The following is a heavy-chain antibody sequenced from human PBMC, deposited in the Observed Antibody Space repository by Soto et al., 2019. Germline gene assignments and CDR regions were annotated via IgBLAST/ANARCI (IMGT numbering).Heavy chain of an antibody. Sequence: SQTISLTCAVYGGSLSGYYWSRNRQPPGKGLEWIGEINHSRSTNYNPSLKSRVTISEDTSKNQFSLRLSSVTAADTAVYYCARQVFDILTGSKTADWSDPWGQVTLVTDSA. V-gene: IGHV4-34*09. CDR3: ARQVFDILTGSKTADWSDP. J-gene: IGHJ5*02. CDR1: GGSLSGYY. CDR2: INHSRST. D-gene: IGHD3-9*01.